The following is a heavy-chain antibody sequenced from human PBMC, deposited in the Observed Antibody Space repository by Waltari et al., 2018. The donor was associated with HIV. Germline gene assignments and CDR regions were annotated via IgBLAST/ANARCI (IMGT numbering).Heavy chain of an antibody. CDR1: GGSISSGSYY. CDR2: IYTSGNT. CDR3: ARELSDYGATAWFDY. Sequence: QVQLQESGPGLVKPSQTLSLTCTVSGGSISSGSYYRGWIRQAAGKGLEWIGRIYTSGNTNYRPSLKSRVTISMDTSKNQFSLRLSSVTAADTAVYYCARELSDYGATAWFDYWGRGTLVTVSS. V-gene: IGHV4-61*02. J-gene: IGHJ4*02. D-gene: IGHD3-16*01.